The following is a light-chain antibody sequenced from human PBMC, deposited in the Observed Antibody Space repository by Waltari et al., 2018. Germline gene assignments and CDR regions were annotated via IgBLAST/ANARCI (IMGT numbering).Light chain of an antibody. CDR2: DAS. V-gene: IGKV3-11*01. Sequence: EIVLTQSPATLSLSPGERATLTCRASQSVISYLAWYQQKPGQAPRLLIYDASNRATGIPPKFSGSGSGSDFTLTISSLEPEDFAIYYCQQRSNWPRGTFGQGTKLEIK. CDR1: QSVISY. CDR3: QQRSNWPRGT. J-gene: IGKJ2*01.